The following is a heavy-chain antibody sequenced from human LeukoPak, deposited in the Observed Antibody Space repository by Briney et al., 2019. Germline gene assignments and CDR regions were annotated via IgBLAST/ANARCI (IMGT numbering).Heavy chain of an antibody. Sequence: SETLSLTCTVSGGSISSYYWSWIRQPPGKGLEWIGYIYYSGSTSYNPSLKSRVTISVDTSKNQFSLKLSSVTAADTAVYYCARHSGYSSSWYAYWGQGTLVTVSS. J-gene: IGHJ4*02. CDR1: GGSISSYY. D-gene: IGHD6-13*01. CDR2: IYYSGST. CDR3: ARHSGYSSSWYAY. V-gene: IGHV4-59*08.